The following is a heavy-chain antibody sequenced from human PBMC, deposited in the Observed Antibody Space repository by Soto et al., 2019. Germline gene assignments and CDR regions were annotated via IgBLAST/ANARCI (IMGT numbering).Heavy chain of an antibody. V-gene: IGHV3-30-3*01. CDR1: GFTFRGYA. Sequence: PGGSLKLSCAASGFTFRGYAMHWVRQAPGKGLEWVAVISYDGSNKYYADSVKGRLTISRDNAKNSLYLQMNSLRAEDTAVYYCARDGPRITIFGVARPLDYWGQGTLVTVSS. CDR3: ARDGPRITIFGVARPLDY. J-gene: IGHJ4*02. D-gene: IGHD3-3*01. CDR2: ISYDGSNK.